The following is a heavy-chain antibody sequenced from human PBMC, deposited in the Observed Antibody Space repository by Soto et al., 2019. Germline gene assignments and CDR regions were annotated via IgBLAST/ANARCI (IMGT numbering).Heavy chain of an antibody. V-gene: IGHV1-18*01. J-gene: IGHJ4*02. CDR1: AYTFITYG. CDR2: INTYKGDT. Sequence: ASVKVSCKASAYTFITYGINWVRQAPGQGLEWMGWINTYKGDTNYAQKFQGRVTLTTDTSTSTAYMELRSLTSDDTAMYYCARDYVRLPDARVSPFDYWGQGTLVTVSS. CDR3: ARDYVRLPDARVSPFDY. D-gene: IGHD2-2*01.